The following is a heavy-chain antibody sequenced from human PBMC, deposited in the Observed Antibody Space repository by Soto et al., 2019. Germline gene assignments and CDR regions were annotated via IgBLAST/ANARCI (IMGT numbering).Heavy chain of an antibody. CDR3: AGEGQYQLLSAFDY. Sequence: QVQLQESGPGLVKPSETLSLTCTVSGGSISSYYWSWIRQPPGKGLEWNGYIKYSGSTNYNPSLNSRVTLSVDTSKNQFPLKLVSVTAADTAVYYCAGEGQYQLLSAFDYWGQGTLVTVSS. V-gene: IGHV4-59*01. CDR2: IKYSGST. D-gene: IGHD2-2*01. J-gene: IGHJ4*02. CDR1: GGSISSYY.